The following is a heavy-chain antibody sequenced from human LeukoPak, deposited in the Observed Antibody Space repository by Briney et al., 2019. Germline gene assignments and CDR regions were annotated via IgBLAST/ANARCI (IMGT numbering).Heavy chain of an antibody. J-gene: IGHJ6*02. CDR2: INHSGST. Sequence: SETLSLTCAVYGGSFSGYYWSWIRQPPGKGLEWIGEINHSGSTNYNPSLKSRGTISVDTSKNQFSLKLSSVTAADTAVYYCARGVYSGYWSGLGYGMDVWGQGTTVTASS. D-gene: IGHD5-12*01. V-gene: IGHV4-34*01. CDR1: GGSFSGYY. CDR3: ARGVYSGYWSGLGYGMDV.